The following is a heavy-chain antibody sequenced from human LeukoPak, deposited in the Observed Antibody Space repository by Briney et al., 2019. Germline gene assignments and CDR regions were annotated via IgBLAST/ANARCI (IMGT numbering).Heavy chain of an antibody. Sequence: ASVKVSCKASGGTFSSYAISWVRQAPGQGLEWMGGIIPIFGTANYAQKFQGRVTITADESTSTAYMELSSLRSEDTAMYYCARDFHCSSTSCNDAFDIWGQGTMVTVSS. CDR2: IIPIFGTA. D-gene: IGHD2-2*01. J-gene: IGHJ3*02. CDR1: GGTFSSYA. V-gene: IGHV1-69*13. CDR3: ARDFHCSSTSCNDAFDI.